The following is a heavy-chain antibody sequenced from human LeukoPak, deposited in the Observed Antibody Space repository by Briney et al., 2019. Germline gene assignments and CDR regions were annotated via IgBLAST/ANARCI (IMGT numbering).Heavy chain of an antibody. CDR3: ARGSSGIAVAGPDY. CDR1: GFTFSSYW. CDR2: ISSSSSYI. J-gene: IGHJ4*02. Sequence: PGGSLRLSCAASGFTFSSYWMSWVRQAPGKGLEWVSSISSSSSYIYYADSVKGRFTISRDNAKNSLYLQMNSLRAEDTAVYYCARGSSGIAVAGPDYWGQGTLVTVSS. D-gene: IGHD6-19*01. V-gene: IGHV3-21*01.